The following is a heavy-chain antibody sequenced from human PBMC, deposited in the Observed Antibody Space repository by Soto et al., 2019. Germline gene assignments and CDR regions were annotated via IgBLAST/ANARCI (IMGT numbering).Heavy chain of an antibody. CDR1: GFTFSSYS. J-gene: IGHJ3*02. V-gene: IGHV3-21*01. CDR2: ISSSSSYI. Sequence: GGSLRLSCAASGFTFSSYSMNWVRQAPGKGLEWVSSISSSSSYIYYADSVKGRFTISRDNAKNSLYLQMNSLRAEDTAVYYCARSPFHPHAFDIWGQGTMDTVSS. CDR3: ARSPFHPHAFDI.